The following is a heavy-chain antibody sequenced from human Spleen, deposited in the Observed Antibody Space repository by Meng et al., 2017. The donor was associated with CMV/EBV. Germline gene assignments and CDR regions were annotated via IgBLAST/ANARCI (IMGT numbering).Heavy chain of an antibody. J-gene: IGHJ6*02. CDR1: GGTFSSYA. CDR3: ARRYCSSTSCADYYGMDV. V-gene: IGHV1-69*05. D-gene: IGHD2-2*01. CDR2: IIPIFGTA. Sequence: SVKVSCKASGGTFSSYAISWVRQAPGQGLEWMGGIIPIFGTANYAQKFQGGVTVTTDESTSTAYMELSSLRSEDTAVYYCARRYCSSTSCADYYGMDVWGQGTTVTVSS.